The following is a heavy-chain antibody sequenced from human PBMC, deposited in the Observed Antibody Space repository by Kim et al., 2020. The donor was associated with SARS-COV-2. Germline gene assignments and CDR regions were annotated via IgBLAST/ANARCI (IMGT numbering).Heavy chain of an antibody. Sequence: YADPVKGRFTIFRDNSKNTLYLQRNSLRAEDSALYFCAREITVTTEYHFDSWGQGTLVTVSS. V-gene: IGHV3-33*01. J-gene: IGHJ4*02. CDR3: AREITVTTEYHFDS. D-gene: IGHD4-17*01.